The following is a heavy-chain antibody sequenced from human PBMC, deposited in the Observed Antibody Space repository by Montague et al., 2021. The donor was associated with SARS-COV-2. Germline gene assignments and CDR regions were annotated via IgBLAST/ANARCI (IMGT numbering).Heavy chain of an antibody. CDR2: INHSGST. CDR3: ARGAPGY. Sequence: SETLSLTCAVYGGSFSGYWWTWIRQSPVKGPVWIGGINHSGSTKYNPSLKSRVTISVDTSKNQFSLDLTSVTAADTAVYYCARGAPGYWGQGTLVTVSS. V-gene: IGHV4-34*01. CDR1: GGSFSGYW. J-gene: IGHJ4*02.